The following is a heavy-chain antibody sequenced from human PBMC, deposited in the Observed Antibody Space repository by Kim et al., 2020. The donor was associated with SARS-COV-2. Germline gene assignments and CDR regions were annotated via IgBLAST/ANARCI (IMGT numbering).Heavy chain of an antibody. CDR1: GYTFTGYY. J-gene: IGHJ2*01. Sequence: ASVKVSCKASGYTFTGYYMHWVRQAPGQGLEWMGWINPNSGGTNYAQKFQGRVTMTRDTSISTAYMELSRLRSDDTAVYYCARDEAFGGVQLYWYFDLWGRGTLVTVSS. D-gene: IGHD3-16*01. CDR3: ARDEAFGGVQLYWYFDL. CDR2: INPNSGGT. V-gene: IGHV1-2*02.